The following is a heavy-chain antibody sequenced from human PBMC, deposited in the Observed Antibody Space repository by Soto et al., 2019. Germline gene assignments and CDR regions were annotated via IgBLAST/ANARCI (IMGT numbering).Heavy chain of an antibody. J-gene: IGHJ5*02. CDR3: VRGGSNYAS. CDR2: IKQDESEK. Sequence: EVQLVESGGGLVQPGGSLRLSCTASGFTFSDSWLTWVRQAPGKGLEWVARIKQDESEKKYADSVKGRFSISRDNAKNSMYLQMDSLRGEDTAVYYCVRGGSNYASWGQRTLVTVSS. D-gene: IGHD4-4*01. CDR1: GFTFSDSW. V-gene: IGHV3-7*01.